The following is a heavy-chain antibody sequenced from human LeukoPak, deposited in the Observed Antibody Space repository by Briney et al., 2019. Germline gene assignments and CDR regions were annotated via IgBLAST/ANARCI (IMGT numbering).Heavy chain of an antibody. J-gene: IGHJ6*03. CDR1: SGSIGSYY. CDR3: ARGRYYYYYYMDV. Sequence: SETLSLTCTVSSGSIGSYYWSWIRQPPGKGLEWIGEINHSGSTNYNPSLKSRVTISVDTSKNQFSLKLSSVTAADTAVYYCARGRYYYYYYMDVWGKGTTVTVSS. V-gene: IGHV4-34*01. CDR2: INHSGST.